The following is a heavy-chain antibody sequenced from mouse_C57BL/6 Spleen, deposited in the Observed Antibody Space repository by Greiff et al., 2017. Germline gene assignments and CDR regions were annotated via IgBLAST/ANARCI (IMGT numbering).Heavy chain of an antibody. CDR1: GYTFTSYW. CDR2: IDPSDSYT. V-gene: IGHV1-69*01. J-gene: IGHJ1*03. CDR3: ARRGLYYGSSSWYFDV. D-gene: IGHD1-1*01. Sequence: VQLQQPGAELVMPGASVKLSCKASGYTFTSYWMHWVKQRPGQGLEWIGEIDPSDSYTNYNQKFKGKSTLTVDKSSSTAYMQLSSLTSEDSAVYYCARRGLYYGSSSWYFDVWGTGTTVTVSS.